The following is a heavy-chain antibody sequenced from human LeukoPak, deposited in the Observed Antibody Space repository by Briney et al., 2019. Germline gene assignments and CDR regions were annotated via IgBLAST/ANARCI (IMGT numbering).Heavy chain of an antibody. CDR2: ISGSGGVT. J-gene: IGHJ4*02. Sequence: PGGSLRLSCAASGFTLSSYAMSWVRQAPGKGLEWVSTISGSGGVTYYADSVKGRFTISRDNSKNTLYLQMNSLRAEDTAVYYCAKTAIVVVPAAPNYFDYWGQGTLVTVSS. D-gene: IGHD2-2*01. CDR1: GFTLSSYA. V-gene: IGHV3-23*01. CDR3: AKTAIVVVPAAPNYFDY.